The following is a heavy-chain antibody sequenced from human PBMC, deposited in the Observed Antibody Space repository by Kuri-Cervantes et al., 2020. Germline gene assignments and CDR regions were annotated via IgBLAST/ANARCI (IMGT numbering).Heavy chain of an antibody. CDR1: GDSVSSNSAA. D-gene: IGHD6-13*01. CDR2: TYYRSKWYN. V-gene: IGHV6-1*01. CDR3: ARDAGYSSSWYYFDY. J-gene: IGHJ4*02. Sequence: LRLSCAISGDSVSSNSAAWNWIRQSPSRGHEWLGRTYYRSKWYNDYAVSVKSRITINPDTSKNQFSLQLNSVTPEDTAVYYCARDAGYSSSWYYFDYWGQGTLVTVSS.